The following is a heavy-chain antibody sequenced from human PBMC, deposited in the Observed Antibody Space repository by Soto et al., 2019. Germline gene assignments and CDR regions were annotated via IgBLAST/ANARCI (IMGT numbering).Heavy chain of an antibody. J-gene: IGHJ5*02. CDR3: ARPVSPRTSTACFDP. Sequence: PSETLSLTCTVSGGSISTYYWSWFRQPPGEGLEWIGNIYYTGNTKYNPSLESRVTISVDTSKNQFYLKLTSVTAADTALYYCARPVSPRTSTACFDPCGQRTLVTVSS. CDR2: IYYTGNT. CDR1: GGSISTYY. V-gene: IGHV4-59*01.